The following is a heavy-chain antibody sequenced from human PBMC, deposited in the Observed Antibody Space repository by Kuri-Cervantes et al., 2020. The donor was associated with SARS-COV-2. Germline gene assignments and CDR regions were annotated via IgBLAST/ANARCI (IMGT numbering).Heavy chain of an antibody. CDR2: IYYSGST. D-gene: IGHD3-3*01. J-gene: IGHJ3*02. CDR3: ARVTTIFRDAFDI. V-gene: IGHV4-39*07. Sequence: ETLSLTCTVSGGSISSSSYYWGWIRQPPGKGLEWIGSIYYSGSTYYNPSLKSRVTISVDTSKNQFSLKLSSVTAADTAVYYCARVTTIFRDAFDIWGQGTMVTVSS. CDR1: GGSISSSSYY.